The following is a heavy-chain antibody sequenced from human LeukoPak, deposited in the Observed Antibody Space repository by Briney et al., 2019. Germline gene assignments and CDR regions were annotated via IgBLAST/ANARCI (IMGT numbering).Heavy chain of an antibody. CDR3: ARGGSYLSAFDI. Sequence: GSLRLSCAASGFTFSSFEMKWVRQAPGKGLEWVSYISSGGSTIYYADSVKGRFTISRDNAKNSLYLQMNSLRAEDTAVYYCARGGSYLSAFDIWGQGTMVTVSS. CDR1: GFTFSSFE. V-gene: IGHV3-48*03. CDR2: ISSGGSTI. J-gene: IGHJ3*02. D-gene: IGHD1-26*01.